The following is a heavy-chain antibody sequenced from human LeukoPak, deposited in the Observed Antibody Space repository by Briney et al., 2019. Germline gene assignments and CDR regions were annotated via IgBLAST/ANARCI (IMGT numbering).Heavy chain of an antibody. D-gene: IGHD5-24*01. CDR1: GYSLTELS. CDR3: ARIDRGGYNYPFYSDH. J-gene: IGHJ4*02. V-gene: IGHV1-24*01. Sequence: ASAKVSCKVSGYSLTELSIHWVRQAPGKGLEWMGGFDPDDGETIYAQKFQGRVTMTEDTSADIAYLELSSLKSEDTAIYYCARIDRGGYNYPFYSDHWGQGTLVTVSS. CDR2: FDPDDGET.